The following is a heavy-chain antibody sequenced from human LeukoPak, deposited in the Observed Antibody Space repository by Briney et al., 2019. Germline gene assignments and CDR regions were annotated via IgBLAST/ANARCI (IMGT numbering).Heavy chain of an antibody. V-gene: IGHV4-30-4*01. J-gene: IGHJ4*02. CDR2: IYYSGST. Sequence: SQTLSLTCTVSGGSISSGDYYWSWIRQPPGKGLEWIGYIYYSGSTYYNPSLKSRVTISVDTSKNQFSLKLSSVTAADTAVYYCARVDIVATKGYYFDYWGQGTLVTVSS. D-gene: IGHD5-12*01. CDR3: ARVDIVATKGYYFDY. CDR1: GGSISSGDYY.